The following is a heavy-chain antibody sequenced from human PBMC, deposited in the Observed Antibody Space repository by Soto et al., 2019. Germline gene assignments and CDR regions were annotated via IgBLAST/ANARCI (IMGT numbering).Heavy chain of an antibody. J-gene: IGHJ4*02. CDR3: ARSASSGWYLLKFDY. D-gene: IGHD6-19*01. CDR2: IVPMFGSA. V-gene: IGHV1-69*01. Sequence: QVQLVQSGAEVKKPGSSVKVSCKVSGGSFSNIGINRVRQAPGQGLEWMGGIVPMFGSASYAQKFQGRVTITADESTSTSYMEVSGLTSDDTAVYYCARSASSGWYLLKFDYWGQGTLVTVSS. CDR1: GGSFSNIG.